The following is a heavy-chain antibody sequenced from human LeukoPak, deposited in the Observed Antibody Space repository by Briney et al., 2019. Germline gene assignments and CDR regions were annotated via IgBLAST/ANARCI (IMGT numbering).Heavy chain of an antibody. Sequence: GGSLRLSCAASGFTFSSYAMSWVRQAPGKGLEWVSAISGSGGSTYYADSVKGRFTISRDNSKNTLYLQMNSLKTEDTAVYYCTTGSYSSSSRGMDFDYWGQGTLVTVSS. CDR2: ISGSGGST. CDR1: GFTFSSYA. V-gene: IGHV3-23*01. D-gene: IGHD6-6*01. J-gene: IGHJ4*02. CDR3: TTGSYSSSSRGMDFDY.